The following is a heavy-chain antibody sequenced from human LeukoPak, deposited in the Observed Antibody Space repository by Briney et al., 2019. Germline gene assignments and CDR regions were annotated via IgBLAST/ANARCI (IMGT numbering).Heavy chain of an antibody. V-gene: IGHV3-30*02. CDR1: GFTFSSYG. Sequence: GGSLRLACAASGFTFSSYGMHWVRQAPGKGLEWVAFIRYDGSNKYYADSVKGRFTISRDNSKNTLYLQMNSLRAEDTAVYYCAKGQRYYDSSGPAFDYWGQGTLVTVSS. CDR2: IRYDGSNK. D-gene: IGHD3-22*01. CDR3: AKGQRYYDSSGPAFDY. J-gene: IGHJ4*02.